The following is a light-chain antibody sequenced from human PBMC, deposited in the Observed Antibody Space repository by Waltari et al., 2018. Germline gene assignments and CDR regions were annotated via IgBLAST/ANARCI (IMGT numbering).Light chain of an antibody. J-gene: IGLJ3*02. Sequence: QSALTQPASVSGSPGQSITISCTGTSRDVGFSNYVSWYQQHPGKAPQLIIYDVYDRPSGVSNRFSGSKSGNTASLTISGLRAEDEADYYCNSYTGSSSWVFGGGTKLTVL. V-gene: IGLV2-14*03. CDR2: DVY. CDR1: SRDVGFSNY. CDR3: NSYTGSSSWV.